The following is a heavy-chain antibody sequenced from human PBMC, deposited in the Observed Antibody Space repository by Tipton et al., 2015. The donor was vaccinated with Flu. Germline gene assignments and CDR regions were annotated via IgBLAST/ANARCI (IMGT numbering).Heavy chain of an antibody. J-gene: IGHJ6*02. CDR3: ASPYYYDSSSYYYLHYYGMDV. CDR2: IYSGGST. D-gene: IGHD3-22*01. Sequence: SLRLSCAASGFTVSSNYMSWVRQAPGKGLEWVSVIYSGGSTYYADSVKGRSTISRDNSKNTLYLQMNSLRAEDTAVYYCASPYYYDSSSYYYLHYYGMDVWGQGTTVTVSS. V-gene: IGHV3-66*02. CDR1: GFTVSSNY.